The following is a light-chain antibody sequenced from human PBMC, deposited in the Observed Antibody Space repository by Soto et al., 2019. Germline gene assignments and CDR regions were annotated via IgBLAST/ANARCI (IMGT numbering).Light chain of an antibody. Sequence: EIVLTQSPGTLSLSPGERATLSCRASQSVSSSHLAWYQQKPGQAPRLLIYGASSKATGIQERFSGSGSGTDFTLTISRLEPEDFAVYYCQQYGTSPPYTFGQGTKLEIK. J-gene: IGKJ2*01. CDR3: QQYGTSPPYT. CDR1: QSVSSSH. V-gene: IGKV3-20*01. CDR2: GAS.